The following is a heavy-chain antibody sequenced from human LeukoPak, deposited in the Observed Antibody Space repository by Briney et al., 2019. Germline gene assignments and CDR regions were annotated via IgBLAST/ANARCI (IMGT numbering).Heavy chain of an antibody. J-gene: IGHJ3*02. D-gene: IGHD4-17*01. Sequence: PGGSLRLSCAASGFTFSSYAMHWVRQAPGKGLEYVSAISSNGGSTYYANSVKGRFTISRDNSKNTLYLQMGSLRAEDMAVYYCAAETTVTTFDAFDIWGQGTMVTVSS. CDR2: ISSNGGST. CDR3: AAETTVTTFDAFDI. V-gene: IGHV3-64*01. CDR1: GFTFSSYA.